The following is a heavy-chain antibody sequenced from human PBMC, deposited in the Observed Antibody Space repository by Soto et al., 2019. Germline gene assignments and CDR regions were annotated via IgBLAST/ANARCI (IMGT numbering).Heavy chain of an antibody. J-gene: IGHJ3*02. D-gene: IGHD4-17*01. Sequence: QVQLQESGPGLVKPSQTLSLTCTVSGGSISSGGYSWSWIRQHPGKGLEWIGYIYYSGSTYYNPSLKSRVTISVDASKTQVSLKLSSVTAADTAVYYCASLLADYGDHRYAFAIWGQGTMVTVSA. V-gene: IGHV4-31*03. CDR3: ASLLADYGDHRYAFAI. CDR2: IYYSGST. CDR1: GGSISSGGYS.